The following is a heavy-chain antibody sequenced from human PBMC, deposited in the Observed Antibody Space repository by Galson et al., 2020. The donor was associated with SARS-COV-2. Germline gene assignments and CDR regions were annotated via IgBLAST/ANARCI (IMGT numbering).Heavy chain of an antibody. CDR3: ARAHSGGLTY. D-gene: IGHD6-19*01. Sequence: ASVKVPRQDSGYTFTSYALHWLRPAPGQRLTGMGWINAGNGNTKHSQKFQGRVTITRDTSASTAYMELSSLRSDDTAVYYCARAHSGGLTYWGQGTLVTVSS. V-gene: IGHV1-3*01. J-gene: IGHJ4*02. CDR1: GYTFTSYA. CDR2: INAGNGNT.